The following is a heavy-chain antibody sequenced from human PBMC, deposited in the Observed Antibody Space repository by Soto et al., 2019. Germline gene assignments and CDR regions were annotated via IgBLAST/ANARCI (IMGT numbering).Heavy chain of an antibody. D-gene: IGHD2-2*01. CDR1: GGAINSYH. J-gene: IGHJ4*02. V-gene: IGHV4-4*07. CDR3: ARDTRSTGWFDY. CDR2: IYPTGST. Sequence: QVQLQESGPGLVKPSETLSLTCSVSGGAINSYHWSWIRQPAEKGLEWIGRIYPTGSTNYNPSLKSRVTMSLDTSENQFSLKLRSVTAADTAVYYCARDTRSTGWFDYWGQGTLVTVSS.